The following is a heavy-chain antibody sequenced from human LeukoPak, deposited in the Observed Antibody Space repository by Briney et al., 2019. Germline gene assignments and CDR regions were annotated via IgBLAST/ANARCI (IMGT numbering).Heavy chain of an antibody. CDR2: INHSGST. V-gene: IGHV4-34*01. D-gene: IGHD5-18*01. CDR1: GGSFSGYY. J-gene: IGHJ4*02. Sequence: TSETLSLTCAVYGGSFSGYYWSWIRQPPGKGLEWIGEINHSGSTNYNPSLKSRVTISVDTSKNQFSLKLSSVTAADTAVYYCARAARGYSYGYRDYFDYWGQGTLVTVSP. CDR3: ARAARGYSYGYRDYFDY.